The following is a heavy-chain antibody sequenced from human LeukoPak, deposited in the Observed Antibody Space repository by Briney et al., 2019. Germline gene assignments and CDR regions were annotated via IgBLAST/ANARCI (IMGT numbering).Heavy chain of an antibody. Sequence: GESLKISCKGSGYSFTSYWIGWVRQMPGKGLEWMGNIYPGDSDTRYSPSFQGQVTISADKSISTAYLQWSSLKASDTAMYYCARHESSSDYYYYYMDVWGKGTTVTVSS. CDR2: IYPGDSDT. D-gene: IGHD6-6*01. V-gene: IGHV5-51*01. CDR3: ARHESSSDYYYYYMDV. J-gene: IGHJ6*03. CDR1: GYSFTSYW.